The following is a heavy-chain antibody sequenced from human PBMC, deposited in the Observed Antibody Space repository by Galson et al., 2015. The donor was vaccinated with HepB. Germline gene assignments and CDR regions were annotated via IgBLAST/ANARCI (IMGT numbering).Heavy chain of an antibody. D-gene: IGHD3-3*01. CDR3: ARVWTIFGEAYL. CDR1: GFTFSSYW. J-gene: IGHJ5*02. V-gene: IGHV3-74*01. Sequence: SLRLSCAASGFTFSSYWMHWVRQAPGKGLVWVSRINSDGSSTSYADSVKGRFTISRDNAKNTLYLQMNSLRAEDTAVYYCARVWTIFGEAYLWGQGTLVTVSS. CDR2: INSDGSST.